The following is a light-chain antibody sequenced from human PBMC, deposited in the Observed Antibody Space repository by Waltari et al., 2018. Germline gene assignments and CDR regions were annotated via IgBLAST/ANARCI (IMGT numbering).Light chain of an antibody. J-gene: IGKJ1*01. V-gene: IGKV2-28*01. CDR2: LGS. CDR1: QSLLHSNGYNY. Sequence: DIVMTQSPLSLPVIPVEPASIPCRSSQSLLHSNGYNYLDWYLQKPGQSPQLLIYLGSDRASGVPDRFSGSGSGTDFTLKISRVEADDVGVYYCMQPLQTPWTFGQGTKVEIK. CDR3: MQPLQTPWT.